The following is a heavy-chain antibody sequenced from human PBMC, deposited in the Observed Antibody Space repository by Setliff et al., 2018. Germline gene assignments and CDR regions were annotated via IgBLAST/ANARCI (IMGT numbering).Heavy chain of an antibody. V-gene: IGHV1-18*01. CDR1: GCTFSTYG. Sequence: EASVKVSCKASGCTFSTYGIAWVRQAPGQGLEWMGWISPYNGYIIYAHKFQGRVTMTTDTSTGTADMELRNLRSDDTAVYYCTRDTNIVVVPPHRTAFDIWGQGTMVTVSS. D-gene: IGHD2-2*01. CDR2: ISPYNGYI. CDR3: TRDTNIVVVPPHRTAFDI. J-gene: IGHJ3*02.